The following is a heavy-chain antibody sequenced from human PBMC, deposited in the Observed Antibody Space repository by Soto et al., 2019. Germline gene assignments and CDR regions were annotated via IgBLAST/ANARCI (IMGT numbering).Heavy chain of an antibody. CDR1: GFTFDDYT. J-gene: IGHJ4*02. CDR2: ISWDGGST. V-gene: IGHV3-43*01. D-gene: IGHD3-22*01. Sequence: EVQLVESGGVVVQPGGSLRLSCAASGFTFDDYTMHWVRQAPGKGLEWVSLISWDGGSTYYADSVKGRFTISRDNSKNSLYLQMNSLRTEDTALYYCAKGGVAYDSSGYSLGYWGQGTLVTVSS. CDR3: AKGGVAYDSSGYSLGY.